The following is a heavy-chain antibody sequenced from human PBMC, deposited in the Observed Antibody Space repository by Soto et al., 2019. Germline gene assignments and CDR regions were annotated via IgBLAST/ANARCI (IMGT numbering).Heavy chain of an antibody. V-gene: IGHV3-30*18. CDR1: GFTFSSYG. Sequence: GGSLRLYCAASGFTFSSYGMHWVRQAPGKGLEWVAVISYDGSNKYYADSVKGRFTISRDNSKNTLYLQMNSLRAEDTAVYYCAKDQLYGYSYGYGMDVWGQGTTVTVSS. D-gene: IGHD5-18*01. CDR3: AKDQLYGYSYGYGMDV. CDR2: ISYDGSNK. J-gene: IGHJ6*02.